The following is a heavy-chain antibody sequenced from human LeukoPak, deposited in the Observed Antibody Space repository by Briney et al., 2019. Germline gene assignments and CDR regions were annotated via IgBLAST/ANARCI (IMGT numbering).Heavy chain of an antibody. CDR1: GYTFTGYY. D-gene: IGHD3-10*01. V-gene: IGHV1-2*02. J-gene: IGHJ6*02. CDR2: INPNSGGT. Sequence: GASVKVSCKASGYTFTGYYMHWVRQAPGQGLEWMGWINPNSGGTNYAQKFQGRVTMTRDTSISTAYMELSRLRSDDTAVYYCARDRGGFRAPAMDVWGQGTTVTVSS. CDR3: ARDRGGFRAPAMDV.